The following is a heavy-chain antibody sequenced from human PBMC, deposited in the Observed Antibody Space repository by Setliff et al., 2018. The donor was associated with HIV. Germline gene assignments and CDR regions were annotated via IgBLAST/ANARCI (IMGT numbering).Heavy chain of an antibody. CDR3: ATSRSLWLRFVDL. CDR2: IYHSGST. V-gene: IGHV4-4*02. Sequence: GSLSLTCGVSGGSISSDNWWIWVRQSPGKGLEWIGEIYHSGSTNYSPSLKSRIDISVDKSKNQFSLELRSVTAADTAVYYCATSRSLWLRFVDLWGQGALVTVSS. J-gene: IGHJ5*02. D-gene: IGHD5-12*01. CDR1: GGSISSDNW.